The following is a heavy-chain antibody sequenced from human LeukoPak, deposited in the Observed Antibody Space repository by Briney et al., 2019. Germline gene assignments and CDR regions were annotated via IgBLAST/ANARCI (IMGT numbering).Heavy chain of an antibody. CDR1: GGSISSYY. CDR3: AVSGWYLYFDY. Sequence: SETLSLTCTVSGGSISSYYWSWIRQPPGKGLEWIGYIYYSGSTNYNPSLKSRVTISVDTSKNQFSLKLSSVTAADTAVYYCAVSGWYLYFDYWGQGTLVTASS. D-gene: IGHD6-19*01. J-gene: IGHJ4*02. V-gene: IGHV4-59*08. CDR2: IYYSGST.